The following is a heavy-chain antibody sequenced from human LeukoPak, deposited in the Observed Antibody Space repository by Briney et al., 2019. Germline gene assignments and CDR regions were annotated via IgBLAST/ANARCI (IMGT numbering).Heavy chain of an antibody. CDR3: ARDVAGTSTWRVDY. Sequence: GGSLRLSCAASGFTFSSYSMNWVRQAPGKGLEWVSYISSSSSTIYYADSVKGRFTISRDNAQNSLFLNMDSLRAEDTAVYYCARDVAGTSTWRVDYWGLGTLVTVSS. V-gene: IGHV3-48*04. J-gene: IGHJ4*02. CDR2: ISSSSSTI. CDR1: GFTFSSYS.